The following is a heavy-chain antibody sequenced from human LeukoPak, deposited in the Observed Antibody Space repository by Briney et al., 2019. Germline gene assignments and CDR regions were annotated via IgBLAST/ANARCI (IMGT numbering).Heavy chain of an antibody. D-gene: IGHD3-9*01. CDR1: GFTFGVYG. CDR3: ARAYFSILTRYYIDY. V-gene: IGHV3-49*04. Sequence: GGSLRLSCTTSGFTFGVYGMSWVRQAPGKGLEWVGFIRSKAYGGTTEYAASMKGRFTISRDDSKSIAYLQMNSLKTEDTAVYYCARAYFSILTRYYIDYWGQGTLVTVSS. CDR2: IRSKAYGGTT. J-gene: IGHJ4*02.